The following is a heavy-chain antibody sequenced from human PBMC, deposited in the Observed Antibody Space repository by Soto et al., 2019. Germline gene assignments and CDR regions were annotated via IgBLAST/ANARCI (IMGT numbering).Heavy chain of an antibody. J-gene: IGHJ4*02. CDR3: AKDLKGPVDTAMVTLLFDY. V-gene: IGHV3-30*18. CDR2: ISYDGSNK. CDR1: GFTFSSYG. Sequence: GGSLRLSCAASGFTFSSYGMHWVRQAPGKGLEWVAVISYDGSNKYYADSVKGRFTISRDNSKNTLYLQMNSLRAEDTAVYYCAKDLKGPVDTAMVTLLFDYWGQGTLVTVSS. D-gene: IGHD5-18*01.